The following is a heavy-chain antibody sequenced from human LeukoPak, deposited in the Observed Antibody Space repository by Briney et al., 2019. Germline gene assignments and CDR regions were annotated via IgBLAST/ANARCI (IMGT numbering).Heavy chain of an antibody. CDR1: GFTFSSYG. CDR3: AKDTSGYGGAFDI. Sequence: GGSLRLSCAASGFTFSSYGMHWVRQAPGKGLEWVAVIWYDGSNKYYADSVKGRFTISRDNSKNTLYLQMNSLRAEDTAVYYCAKDTSGYGGAFDIWGQGTMVTVSS. V-gene: IGHV3-33*06. J-gene: IGHJ3*02. D-gene: IGHD3-3*01. CDR2: IWYDGSNK.